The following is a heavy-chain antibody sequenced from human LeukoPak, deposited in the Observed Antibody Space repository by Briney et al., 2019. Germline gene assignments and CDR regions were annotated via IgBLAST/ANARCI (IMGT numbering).Heavy chain of an antibody. CDR3: ARGQIGGELLVPFFDH. CDR2: IYYSGST. CDR1: GGSISSGGYY. V-gene: IGHV4-31*03. J-gene: IGHJ4*02. Sequence: SQTLSLTCTVSGGSISSGGYYWSWIRQHPGKGLEWIGYIYYSGSTYYNPSLKSRVTISVDTSKNQFSPKLSSVTAADTTVYYCARGQIGGELLVPFFDHWGQGTLVTVSS. D-gene: IGHD3-10*01.